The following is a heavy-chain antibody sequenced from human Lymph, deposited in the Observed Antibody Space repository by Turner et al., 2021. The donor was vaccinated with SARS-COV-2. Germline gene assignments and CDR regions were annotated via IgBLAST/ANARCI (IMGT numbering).Heavy chain of an antibody. CDR1: GFTFSSYA. V-gene: IGHV3-23*01. CDR2: MSGSGGST. J-gene: IGHJ4*02. CDR3: AKNEMAMIVVVITLFDY. Sequence: EVQLLESGGGLVQPGGSLRLSCAASGFTFSSYAMSWVRQAPGKGPDWVSAMSGSGGSTYYADSVKGRFTISRDNSKNTLYLQMNSLRAEDTAVYYCAKNEMAMIVVVITLFDYWGQGTLVTVSS. D-gene: IGHD3-22*01.